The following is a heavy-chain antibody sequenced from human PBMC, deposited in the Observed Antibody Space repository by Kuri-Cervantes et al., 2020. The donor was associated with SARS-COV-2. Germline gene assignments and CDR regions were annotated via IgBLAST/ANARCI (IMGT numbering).Heavy chain of an antibody. CDR1: GGSISSGGYY. Sequence: SCTVSGGSISSGGYYWSWIRQPPGKGLEWIGYIYHSGSTYYNPSLKSRVTISVDTSKNQFSLNLTSVTAADTAVYYCARDRDGDNENDYWGQGTLVTVSS. J-gene: IGHJ4*02. D-gene: IGHD4/OR15-4a*01. CDR2: IYHSGST. V-gene: IGHV4-30-2*01. CDR3: ARDRDGDNENDY.